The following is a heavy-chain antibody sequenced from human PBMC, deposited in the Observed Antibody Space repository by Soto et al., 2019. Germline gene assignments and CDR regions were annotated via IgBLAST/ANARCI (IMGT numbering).Heavy chain of an antibody. V-gene: IGHV1-69*12. D-gene: IGHD5-18*01. CDR3: ARGGYSYGYGDYYGMDV. CDR1: GGTFSSYA. Sequence: QVQLVQSGAEVKKPGSSVKVSCKASGGTFSSYAISWVRQAPGQGLEWMGGIIPIFGTANYAQKFQGRVTITADESTSTAYMELSSLRSEDTAVYYCARGGYSYGYGDYYGMDVWGQGTTVTVSS. J-gene: IGHJ6*02. CDR2: IIPIFGTA.